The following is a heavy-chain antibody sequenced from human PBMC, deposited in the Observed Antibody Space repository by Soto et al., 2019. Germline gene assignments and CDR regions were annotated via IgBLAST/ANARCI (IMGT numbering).Heavy chain of an antibody. CDR3: AGDGPQTAY. J-gene: IGHJ4*02. Sequence: QVQLVQSGAEVKKPGASVKVSCKASGYTFSSYHISWVRQAPGQGLEWMGWISAYNGNTNYAQKLQGRVTMTTDTPTSTAYMELRGLRSEDTAVYYCAGDGPQTAYWGQGTLVTVPS. CDR2: ISAYNGNT. V-gene: IGHV1-18*01. CDR1: GYTFSSYH.